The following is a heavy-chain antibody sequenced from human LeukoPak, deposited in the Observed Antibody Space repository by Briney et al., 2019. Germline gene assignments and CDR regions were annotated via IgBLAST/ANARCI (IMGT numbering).Heavy chain of an antibody. D-gene: IGHD2-15*01. J-gene: IGHJ3*02. V-gene: IGHV3-64*01. CDR2: ISSNGGST. CDR3: AREAYCSGGSCYSSAFDI. Sequence: PGGSVTLSCAASGFTFSSYAMHWVRQAPGKGLEYVSAISSNGGSTYYANSVKGRFTISRDNSKNTLYLQMGSLRAEDMAVYYCAREAYCSGGSCYSSAFDIWGQGTMVTVSS. CDR1: GFTFSSYA.